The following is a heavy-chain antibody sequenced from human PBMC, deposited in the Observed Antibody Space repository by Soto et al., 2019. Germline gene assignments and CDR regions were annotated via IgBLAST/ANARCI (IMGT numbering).Heavy chain of an antibody. CDR2: IYYSGST. J-gene: IGHJ4*02. V-gene: IGHV4-59*01. CDR1: GGSISSYY. D-gene: IGHD3-9*01. Sequence: SETLSLTCTVSGGSISSYYWSWIRQPPGKGLEWIGYIYYSGSTNYNPSLKSRVTISVDTSKNQFSLKLSSVTAADTAVYYCGRDGMTGYYYFDYWGQGTLVTVSS. CDR3: GRDGMTGYYYFDY.